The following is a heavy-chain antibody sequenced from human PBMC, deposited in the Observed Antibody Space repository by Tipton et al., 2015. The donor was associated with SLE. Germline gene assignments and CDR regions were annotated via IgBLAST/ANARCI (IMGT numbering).Heavy chain of an antibody. Sequence: TLSLTCAVSGYSISSGYYWGWIRQPPGKGLEWIGYIYTSGSTNYDPSLKSRVTISVDTSKNQFSLKLSSVTAADTAVYYCARSTDYSKFDYWGQGTLVTVSS. J-gene: IGHJ4*02. CDR3: ARSTDYSKFDY. CDR2: IYTSGST. D-gene: IGHD4-11*01. CDR1: GYSISSGYY. V-gene: IGHV4-38-2*01.